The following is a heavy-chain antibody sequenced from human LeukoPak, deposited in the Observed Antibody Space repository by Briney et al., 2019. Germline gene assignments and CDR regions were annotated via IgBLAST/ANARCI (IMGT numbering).Heavy chain of an antibody. V-gene: IGHV1-2*02. D-gene: IGHD3-10*01. CDR3: ARDLATMVRGVIHYYFGY. Sequence: GASVKVSCKASGYTFTGYYMHWVRQAPGQGLEWMGWINPNSGGTNYAQKFQGRVAMTRDTSISTAYMELSRLRSDDTAVYYCARDLATMVRGVIHYYFGYWGQGTLVTVSS. J-gene: IGHJ4*02. CDR1: GYTFTGYY. CDR2: INPNSGGT.